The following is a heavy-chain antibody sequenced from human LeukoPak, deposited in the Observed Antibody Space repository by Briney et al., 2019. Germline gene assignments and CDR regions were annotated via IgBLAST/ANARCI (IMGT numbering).Heavy chain of an antibody. CDR2: ISSSSSYI. D-gene: IGHD6-6*01. V-gene: IGHV3-21*01. J-gene: IGHJ4*02. Sequence: PGGSLRLSCAASGFTFSSYSMNWVRQAPGKGLEWVSSISSSSSYIHSADSVRGRFTISRDNAKNSLFLQMNSLRAEDTAVYYCARDWGTSSLYLVNWGQGTLVTVSS. CDR1: GFTFSSYS. CDR3: ARDWGTSSLYLVN.